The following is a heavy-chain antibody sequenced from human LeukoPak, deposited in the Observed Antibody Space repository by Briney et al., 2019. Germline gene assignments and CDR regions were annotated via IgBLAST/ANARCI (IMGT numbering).Heavy chain of an antibody. Sequence: GGSLRLSCAASGXTFSTYGMHWVRQAPGKGLEWVAVISYDGSNKYYADSVKGRFTISRDKSKNTVYLQMDSLRAEDTAVYYCATSPLLTESSSWFHFDYWGQGILVTVSS. D-gene: IGHD6-13*01. V-gene: IGHV3-30*03. CDR2: ISYDGSNK. CDR1: GXTFSTYG. J-gene: IGHJ4*02. CDR3: ATSPLLTESSSWFHFDY.